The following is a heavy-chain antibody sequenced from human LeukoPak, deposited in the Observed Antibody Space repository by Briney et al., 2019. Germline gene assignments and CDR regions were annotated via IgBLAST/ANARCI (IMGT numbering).Heavy chain of an antibody. Sequence: SETLSLTCTVSGVSISSSSYYWGWIRQPPGKGLEWIGSIYYSGSTYYNPSLKSRVTISVDTSKNQFSLKLSSVTAADTAVYYCARQTAGISLGDYFDYWGQGTLVTVSS. J-gene: IGHJ4*02. CDR2: IYYSGST. V-gene: IGHV4-39*01. CDR3: ARQTAGISLGDYFDY. D-gene: IGHD6-13*01. CDR1: GVSISSSSYY.